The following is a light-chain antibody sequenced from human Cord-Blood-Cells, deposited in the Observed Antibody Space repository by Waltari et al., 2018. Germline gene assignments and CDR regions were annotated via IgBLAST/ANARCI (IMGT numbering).Light chain of an antibody. V-gene: IGKV3-11*01. J-gene: IGKJ4*01. CDR3: QQRSNWPPLT. Sequence: EIVLTQSPPPLSLSPVERATLSCRASQSVSSYLAWYQQKPGQAPRLLIYDASNRATGIPARFSGSGSGTDFTLTISSLEPEDFAVYYCQQRSNWPPLTFGGGTKVEIK. CDR1: QSVSSY. CDR2: DAS.